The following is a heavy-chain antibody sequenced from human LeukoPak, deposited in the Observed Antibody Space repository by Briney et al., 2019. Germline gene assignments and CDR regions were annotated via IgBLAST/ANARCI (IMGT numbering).Heavy chain of an antibody. CDR1: GYSFTSYW. CDR2: IYPGGSDT. D-gene: IGHD4-17*01. V-gene: IGHV5-51*01. CDR3: ARQSEGSYYGDYHVVFDP. J-gene: IGHJ5*02. Sequence: GEALKISCKGSGYSFTSYWIGWVRPMPGKGLELMGIIYPGGSDTRYSPSFQGQVSNSADKSISTAYLQWSSLKASDTAMYYCARQSEGSYYGDYHVVFDPWGQGTLVTVSS.